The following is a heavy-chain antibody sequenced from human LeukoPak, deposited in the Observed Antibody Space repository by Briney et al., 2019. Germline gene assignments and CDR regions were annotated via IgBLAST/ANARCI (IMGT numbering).Heavy chain of an antibody. J-gene: IGHJ5*02. D-gene: IGHD1-14*01. CDR2: MNPNSGNT. Sequence: GASVKVSCKASGYTFTSYDINWVRQATGQGLEWMGWMNPNSGNTGYAQKFQGRVTMTRNTSISTAYMELSSLRSEDTAVYYCARDPDASVGFDPWGQGTLVTVSS. CDR3: ARDPDASVGFDP. CDR1: GYTFTSYD. V-gene: IGHV1-8*01.